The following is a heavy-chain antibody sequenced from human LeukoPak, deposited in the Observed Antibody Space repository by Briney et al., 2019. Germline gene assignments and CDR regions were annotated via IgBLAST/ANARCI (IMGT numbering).Heavy chain of an antibody. D-gene: IGHD2-21*02. CDR2: IYYSGST. V-gene: IGHV4-59*01. CDR1: GGSFSGYY. CDR3: ARVNGLPPTPKNWFDP. J-gene: IGHJ5*02. Sequence: PSETLSLTCAVYGGSFSGYYWSWLRQPPGKGLEWIGYIYYSGSTNYNPSLKSRVTISVDTSKNQFSLKLSSVTAADTAVYYCARVNGLPPTPKNWFDPWGQGTLVTVSS.